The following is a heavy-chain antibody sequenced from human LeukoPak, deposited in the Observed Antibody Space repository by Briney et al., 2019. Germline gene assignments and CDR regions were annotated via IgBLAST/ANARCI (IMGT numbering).Heavy chain of an antibody. D-gene: IGHD4-17*01. Sequence: PGGSLRLSCAASGFTFSSYRMNWVRQAPGKGLEWVSSITSSSSYIYYADSVKGRFTISRDNAKNSLYLQMNSLRAEDTAVYYCATDIYGDHDYWGQGTLVTVSS. V-gene: IGHV3-21*01. J-gene: IGHJ4*02. CDR2: ITSSSSYI. CDR3: ATDIYGDHDY. CDR1: GFTFSSYR.